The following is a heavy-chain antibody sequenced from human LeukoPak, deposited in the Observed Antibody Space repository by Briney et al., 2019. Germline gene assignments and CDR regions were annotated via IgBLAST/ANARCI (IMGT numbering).Heavy chain of an antibody. CDR2: ISYDGSNK. V-gene: IGHV3-30*18. J-gene: IGHJ4*02. CDR3: AKGDHYYDSSGYPFDY. Sequence: PGGSLRLSCAASGFTFSSYWMHWVRQAPGKGLEWVAVISYDGSNKYYADSVKGRFTISRNNSKNTLYLQMNSLRAEDTAVYYCAKGDHYYDSSGYPFDYWGQGTLVTVSS. D-gene: IGHD3-22*01. CDR1: GFTFSSYW.